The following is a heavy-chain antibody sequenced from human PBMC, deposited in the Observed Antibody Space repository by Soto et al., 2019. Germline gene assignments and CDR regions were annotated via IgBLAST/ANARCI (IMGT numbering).Heavy chain of an antibody. CDR3: TTESYCTNGVCYPMTWFDP. J-gene: IGHJ5*02. CDR2: IKSKTDGGTT. V-gene: IGHV3-15*01. CDR1: GFTFSNAW. D-gene: IGHD2-8*01. Sequence: EVQLVESGGGLVKPGGSLRLSCAASGFTFSNAWMSWVRQAPGKGLEWVGRIKSKTDGGTTDYAAPVKGRFTISRDESKNTLYLQMPSLKTEDTAVYYCTTESYCTNGVCYPMTWFDPWGQGTLVTVSS.